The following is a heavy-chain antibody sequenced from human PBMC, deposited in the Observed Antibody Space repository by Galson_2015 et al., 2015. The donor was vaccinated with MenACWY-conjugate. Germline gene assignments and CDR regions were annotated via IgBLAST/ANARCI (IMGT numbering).Heavy chain of an antibody. D-gene: IGHD2-15*01. J-gene: IGHJ4*02. V-gene: IGHV3-7*03. Sequence: SLRLSCAASGFTFNNYWMSWVRHVPVKGPEWVANIKQDGSEKYYVDSVRGRFTISRDNAKSSLFLQMNSLRAEDTAVYYCARDLGFYCSHNDCYSPYWGQGTLVTVSS. CDR3: ARDLGFYCSHNDCYSPY. CDR2: IKQDGSEK. CDR1: GFTFNNYW.